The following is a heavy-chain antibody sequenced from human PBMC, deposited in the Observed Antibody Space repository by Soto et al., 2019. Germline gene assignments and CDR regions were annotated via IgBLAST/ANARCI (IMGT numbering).Heavy chain of an antibody. V-gene: IGHV3-23*01. CDR3: AKDGARPGKYSGSYWADY. J-gene: IGHJ4*02. CDR2: ISGSGGST. Sequence: GGSLRLSCAASGFTFSSYAMSWVRQAPGKGLEWVSAISGSGGSTYYADSVKGRFTISRDNSKNTLYLQMNSLRAEDTAVYYCAKDGARPGKYSGSYWADYWGQGTLVTVSS. CDR1: GFTFSSYA. D-gene: IGHD1-26*01.